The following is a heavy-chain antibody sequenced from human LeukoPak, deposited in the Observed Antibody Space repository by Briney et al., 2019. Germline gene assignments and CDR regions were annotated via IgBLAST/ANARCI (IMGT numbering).Heavy chain of an antibody. V-gene: IGHV3-30*03. Sequence: GGSLRLSCAASGFTFSSYGMHWVRQAPGKGLEWVAVISYDGSNKYYADSVKGRFTISRDNSKNTLYLQMNSLRAEDTAVYYCARNLGASSWYGFDYWGQGTLVTVSS. J-gene: IGHJ4*02. CDR2: ISYDGSNK. D-gene: IGHD6-13*01. CDR1: GFTFSSYG. CDR3: ARNLGASSWYGFDY.